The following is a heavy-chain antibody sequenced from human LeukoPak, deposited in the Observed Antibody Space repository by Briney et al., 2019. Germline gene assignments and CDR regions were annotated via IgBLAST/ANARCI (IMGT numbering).Heavy chain of an antibody. CDR1: GFTFSSYS. CDR2: ISSSNYI. Sequence: GGSLRLSCAASGFTFSSYSMNWVRQAPGKGLEWVSSISSSNYIYYADSVKGRFTISRDNAKNSLYLQMNSLRAEDSAVYYCARSHIVVVTAIGYWGQGTLVTVSS. CDR3: ARSHIVVVTAIGY. D-gene: IGHD2-21*02. J-gene: IGHJ4*02. V-gene: IGHV3-21*01.